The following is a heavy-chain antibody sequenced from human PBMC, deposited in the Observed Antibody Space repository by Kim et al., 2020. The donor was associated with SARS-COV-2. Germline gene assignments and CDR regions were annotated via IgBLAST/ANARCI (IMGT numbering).Heavy chain of an antibody. D-gene: IGHD5-18*01. V-gene: IGHV4-28*01. Sequence: SETLSLTCGVSDHSISRSNYWGWIRQPPGGRLEWIGFLNYLGDTYSNPSLKSRVTMSADTSRRQFSLRLTSVTAIDTAVYFCAGNGGFGNTYDYFEYWGQGILVTVSS. CDR1: DHSISRSNY. CDR2: LNYLGDT. J-gene: IGHJ4*02. CDR3: AGNGGFGNTYDYFEY.